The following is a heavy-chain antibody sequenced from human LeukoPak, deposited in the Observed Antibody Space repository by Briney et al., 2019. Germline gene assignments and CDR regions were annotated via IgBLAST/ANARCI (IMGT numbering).Heavy chain of an antibody. Sequence: GASVKVSCKASGYTFTGYYMHWVRQAPGQGLEWMGWINPNSGGTNYAQKFQRRVTMTRDTSISTAYMELSRLRSDDTAVYYCARDTLKYYYGSGSYFSFDYWGQGTLVTVSS. V-gene: IGHV1-2*02. CDR1: GYTFTGYY. CDR2: INPNSGGT. D-gene: IGHD3-10*01. J-gene: IGHJ4*02. CDR3: ARDTLKYYYGSGSYFSFDY.